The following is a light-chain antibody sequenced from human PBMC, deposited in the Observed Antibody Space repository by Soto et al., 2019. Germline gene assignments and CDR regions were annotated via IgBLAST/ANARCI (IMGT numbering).Light chain of an antibody. CDR2: DTY. CDR3: DQYTNCFSIT. V-gene: IGKV3-15*01. Sequence: SLAYLSVSHRVRATLSCRGSQSVRSKVAWYQQKPGQAPSLVIYDTYIRATGIPARFSGSGFGTEFTLAISSLQPEDFAVYYCDQYTNCFSITVGQGTRLGI. CDR1: QSVRSK. J-gene: IGKJ5*01.